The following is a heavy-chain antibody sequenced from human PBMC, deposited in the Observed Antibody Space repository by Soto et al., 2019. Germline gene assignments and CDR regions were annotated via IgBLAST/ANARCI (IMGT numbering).Heavy chain of an antibody. CDR2: IDYDGTTT. CDR3: TRGPRPSSAGTGAY. J-gene: IGHJ4*02. V-gene: IGHV3-74*01. Sequence: PGGSLRLSCAASGFAFDSYWMHWVRQVPGERPVWVSRIDYDGTTTTYADFVKGRFTISRDNAKNTLYLQMYNLRAEDTAVYYCTRGPRPSSAGTGAYWGQGTQVTVSS. CDR1: GFAFDSYW. D-gene: IGHD3-10*01.